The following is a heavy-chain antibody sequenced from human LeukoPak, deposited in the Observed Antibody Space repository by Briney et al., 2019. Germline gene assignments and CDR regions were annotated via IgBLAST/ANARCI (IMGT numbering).Heavy chain of an antibody. J-gene: IGHJ4*02. D-gene: IGHD5-18*01. CDR3: ARAGQLVTAMVFQ. Sequence: ASPKVSCKASGYTFTSYGISWVRQAPGQGLEWMGWIIAYNGNTNYAQKLQGRVTMTTDTSTSTAYMELRSLRSDDTAVYYCARAGQLVTAMVFQWGQGTLVSVST. V-gene: IGHV1-18*01. CDR1: GYTFTSYG. CDR2: IIAYNGNT.